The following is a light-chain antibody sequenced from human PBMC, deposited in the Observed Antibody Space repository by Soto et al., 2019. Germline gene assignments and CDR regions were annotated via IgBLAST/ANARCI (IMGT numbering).Light chain of an antibody. CDR2: GAS. J-gene: IGKJ2*01. CDR1: QSVSSSF. CDR3: QQYGGSPHT. Sequence: EIVLTQSPGTLSLSPGERATLSCRASQSVSSSFLAWYQHRPGQAPRLLIYGASSRATGIPARFSGSGSGTDFTLTISRLEPEDFAVYYCQQYGGSPHTFGQGTKLEIK. V-gene: IGKV3-20*01.